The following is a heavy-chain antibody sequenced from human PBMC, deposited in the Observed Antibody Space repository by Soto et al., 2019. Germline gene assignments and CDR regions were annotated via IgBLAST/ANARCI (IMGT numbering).Heavy chain of an antibody. J-gene: IGHJ4*01. CDR1: GYTFTNYG. CDR2: VSAYNGER. CDR3: SRGTSIPASGDY. Sequence: QVQLVQSGAEVKKPGASVKVSCKASGYTFTNYGINWVRQAPGQGLEWLGWVSAYNGERRYAQRVQARVIMTTDTSPTTAYMELRSLSSDATAVYCCSRGTSIPASGDYWGQGTLVTVSS. V-gene: IGHV1-18*01. D-gene: IGHD6-6*01.